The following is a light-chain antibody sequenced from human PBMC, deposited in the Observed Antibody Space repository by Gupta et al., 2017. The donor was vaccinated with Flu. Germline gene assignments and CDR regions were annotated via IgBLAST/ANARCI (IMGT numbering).Light chain of an antibody. J-gene: IGKJ4*01. V-gene: IGKV3-15*01. Sequence: ILITHSPATLSVSPGERATLSCRASQGVSSNLAWYQQKPGQAPRLLIYGASTRSSEIPASFSGSGSGTEFTLTISSLQSEDFAVYYCQQYNTWPRTFGGGTKVEIK. CDR1: QGVSSN. CDR3: QQYNTWPRT. CDR2: GAS.